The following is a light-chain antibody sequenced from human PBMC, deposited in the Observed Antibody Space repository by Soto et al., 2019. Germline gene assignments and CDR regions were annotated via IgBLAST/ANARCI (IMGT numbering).Light chain of an antibody. CDR2: DVT. Sequence: QSALTQPASVSGSPGQSITISCTGTSNDVGGYNYVSWFQQHPGKAPKLLIYDVTNRPSGVSNRFSGSKSGNTASLTISGLQADDEADYYCSSFSSSSTLGFGGGTKLTVL. CDR3: SSFSSSSTLG. V-gene: IGLV2-14*03. CDR1: SNDVGGYNY. J-gene: IGLJ2*01.